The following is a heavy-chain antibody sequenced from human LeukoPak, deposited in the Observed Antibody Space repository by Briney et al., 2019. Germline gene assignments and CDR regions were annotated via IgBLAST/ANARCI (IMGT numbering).Heavy chain of an antibody. CDR1: GFTFSSYW. J-gene: IGHJ4*02. V-gene: IGHV3-7*01. D-gene: IGHD1-26*01. CDR3: AKDSRRYSGSYYFDY. Sequence: GGSLRLSCAASGFTFSSYWMSWVRQAPGKGLEWVANIKQDGSEKYYVDSAKGRFTISRDNSKNTLYLQMNSLRAEDTAVYYCAKDSRRYSGSYYFDYWGQGTLVTVSS. CDR2: IKQDGSEK.